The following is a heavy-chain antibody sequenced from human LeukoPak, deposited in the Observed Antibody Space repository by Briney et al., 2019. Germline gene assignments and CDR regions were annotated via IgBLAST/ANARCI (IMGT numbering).Heavy chain of an antibody. CDR1: GFTFSTFA. J-gene: IGHJ3*02. V-gene: IGHV3-23*01. D-gene: IGHD3-9*01. Sequence: PGGSLRLSCAASGFTFSTFAMSWVRQSPGKGLEWVSAISDSGGSTYYADSVKGRFTISRDNSKNTLYLQMGSLRAEDTAVYHCAKDLTIGYPDWSLDNAFDIWGPGTMVTVSS. CDR3: AKDLTIGYPDWSLDNAFDI. CDR2: ISDSGGST.